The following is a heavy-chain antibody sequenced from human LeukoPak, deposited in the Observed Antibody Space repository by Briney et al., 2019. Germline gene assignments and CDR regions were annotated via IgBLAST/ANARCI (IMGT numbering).Heavy chain of an antibody. Sequence: GGSLRPSCAASGFTFSSYSMNWVRQAPGKGLEWVSSISSSSSYIYYADSVKGRFTISRDNAKNSLYLQMNSLRAEDTAVYYCARDRAAYCGGDCYSSDYWGQGTLVTVSS. J-gene: IGHJ4*02. CDR3: ARDRAAYCGGDCYSSDY. CDR2: ISSSSSYI. D-gene: IGHD2-21*02. CDR1: GFTFSSYS. V-gene: IGHV3-21*01.